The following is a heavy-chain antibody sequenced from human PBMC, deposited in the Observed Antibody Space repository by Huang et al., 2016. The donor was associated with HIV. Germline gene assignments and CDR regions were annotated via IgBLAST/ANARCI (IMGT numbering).Heavy chain of an antibody. CDR3: ARDVLRGLGYFDV. D-gene: IGHD4-17*01. CDR2: ISDDDGSTT. Sequence: QVQLVESGGGVVQPGGSLRLACAASGFTFSNYPMHWVRQAPGKGLEWVAVISDDDGSTTYFADAVKCRFTISRDNSKNTVYLQMSSLRADDTAVFYCARDVLRGLGYFDVWGRGTLVTVSS. J-gene: IGHJ2*01. CDR1: GFTFSNYP. V-gene: IGHV3-30-3*01.